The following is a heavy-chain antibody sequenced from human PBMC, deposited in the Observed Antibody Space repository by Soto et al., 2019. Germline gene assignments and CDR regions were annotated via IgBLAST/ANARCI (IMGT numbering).Heavy chain of an antibody. Sequence: SETLSLTCTVSGGSVNTGTYYWSWIRQPPGKGLEWIAYIYHSGRTHYNPSLKSRVTLSIDPSKNQFSLNLTSVTAADTAVNYCATETGTTGFDHWGQGTLVTVSS. CDR3: ATETGTTGFDH. D-gene: IGHD1-7*01. CDR2: IYHSGRT. J-gene: IGHJ4*02. CDR1: GGSVNTGTYY. V-gene: IGHV4-61*01.